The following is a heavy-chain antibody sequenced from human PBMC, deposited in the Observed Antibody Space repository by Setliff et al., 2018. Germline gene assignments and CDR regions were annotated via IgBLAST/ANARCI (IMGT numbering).Heavy chain of an antibody. CDR1: GYSFSTYA. CDR2: INTNTGNP. Sequence: ASVKVSCKASGYSFSTYAMSWIRQAPGQGLEWMGWINTNTGNPSYAQGFTGRFVFSLDTSVSTAYLQIGSLKPEDTAMYYCARASRFATIVWKGDYYMDVWGKGTTVTVSS. V-gene: IGHV7-4-1*01. D-gene: IGHD3-16*02. J-gene: IGHJ6*03. CDR3: ARASRFATIVWKGDYYMDV.